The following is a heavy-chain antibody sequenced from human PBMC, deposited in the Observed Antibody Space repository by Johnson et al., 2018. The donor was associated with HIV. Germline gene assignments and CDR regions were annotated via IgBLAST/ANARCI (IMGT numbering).Heavy chain of an antibody. Sequence: EVQLVESGGGLVQPGGSLRLSCAASGFTFSSYDMHWVRQTTGKGLESVSGIGTAGDTYYPDSVKGRFTISRDNSKNTLYLQMNSLRAEDTAVYYCARGMARIALDIWGQGTMVTVSS. CDR2: IGTAGDT. CDR3: ARGMARIALDI. V-gene: IGHV3-13*01. J-gene: IGHJ3*02. CDR1: GFTFSSYD. D-gene: IGHD5-24*01.